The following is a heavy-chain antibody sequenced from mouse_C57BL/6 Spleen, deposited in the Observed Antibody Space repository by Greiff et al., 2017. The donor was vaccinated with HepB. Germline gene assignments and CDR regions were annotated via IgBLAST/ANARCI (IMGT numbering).Heavy chain of an antibody. J-gene: IGHJ3*01. D-gene: IGHD2-4*01. CDR3: ASYGDDSAWFAY. V-gene: IGHV1-18*01. Sequence: EVQLQQSGPGLVKPGGSVKITCKASGYTFNDYNMEWVKQSHGKRLEWIGDINAKNGGTIYNQKFKGKATLTVDKSSNTAYMELRSLTSEDTAVYYCASYGDDSAWFAYWGQGTLVTVSA. CDR2: INAKNGGT. CDR1: GYTFNDYN.